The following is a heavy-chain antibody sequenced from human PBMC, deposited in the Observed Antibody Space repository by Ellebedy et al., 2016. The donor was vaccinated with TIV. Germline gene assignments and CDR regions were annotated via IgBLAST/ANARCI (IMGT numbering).Heavy chain of an antibody. D-gene: IGHD3-10*01. CDR1: GFAFSSYW. CDR3: AKDRGSSGNNWFDP. V-gene: IGHV3-30*18. J-gene: IGHJ5*02. CDR2: ISFDGSNK. Sequence: GESLKISXAASGFAFSSYWMHWVRQAPGKGLEWVAVISFDGSNKYYADSVKGRFTISRDNSKNTLYLQMNSLRVEDTAVYYCAKDRGSSGNNWFDPWGQGTLVTVSS.